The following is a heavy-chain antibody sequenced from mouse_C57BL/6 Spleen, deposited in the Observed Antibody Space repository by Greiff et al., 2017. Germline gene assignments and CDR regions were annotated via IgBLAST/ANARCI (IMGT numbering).Heavy chain of an antibody. Sequence: VQLQQPGAELVKPGASVKLSCKASGYTFTSYWMHWVKQRPGRGLEWIGRIDPNSGGTKYNEKFKSKATLTVDKPSSTAYMQLSSLTSEDSAVDDCARESHLGLDYFDYWGQGTTLTVSS. CDR1: GYTFTSYW. V-gene: IGHV1-72*01. J-gene: IGHJ2*01. D-gene: IGHD4-1*01. CDR3: ARESHLGLDYFDY. CDR2: IDPNSGGT.